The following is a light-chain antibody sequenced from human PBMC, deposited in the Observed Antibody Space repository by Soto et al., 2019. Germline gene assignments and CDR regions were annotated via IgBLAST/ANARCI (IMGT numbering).Light chain of an antibody. V-gene: IGKV4-1*01. Sequence: DIVLTQSPDSLAVSLGERATPNCKSSQSFINRSNNKSYLAWYRQQPGQPPELLIYWASTRDSGVPDRFSVSGSGTDVTLTISSLEAEDVAVYYCQQYESTLFTFGPGTKVDIK. J-gene: IGKJ3*01. CDR3: QQYESTLFT. CDR2: WAS. CDR1: QSFINRSNNKSY.